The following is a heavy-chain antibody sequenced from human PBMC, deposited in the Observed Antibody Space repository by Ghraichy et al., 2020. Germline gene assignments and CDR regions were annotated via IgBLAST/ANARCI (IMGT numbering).Heavy chain of an antibody. D-gene: IGHD3-3*01. V-gene: IGHV4-34*01. CDR3: ARGQAYYDFWSGHLGGYFDY. Sequence: SETLSLTCAVYGGSFSGYYWSWIRQPPGKGLEWIGEINHSGNTNYNPSLKSRVTISVDTSKNQFSLKLSPVTAADTAVYYCARGQAYYDFWSGHLGGYFDYWGQGTLVTVSS. J-gene: IGHJ4*02. CDR2: INHSGNT. CDR1: GGSFSGYY.